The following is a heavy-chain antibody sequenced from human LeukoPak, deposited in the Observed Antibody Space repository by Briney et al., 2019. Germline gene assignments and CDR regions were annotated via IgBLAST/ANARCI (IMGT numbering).Heavy chain of an antibody. V-gene: IGHV3-23*01. CDR3: AISRDGYNLRYFDY. CDR1: GFTFSDYY. D-gene: IGHD5-24*01. J-gene: IGHJ4*02. CDR2: ISGSGGST. Sequence: GGSLRLSCAASGFTFSDYYKSWVRQAPGKGLEWVSAISGSGGSTYYADSVKGRFTISRDNSKNTLYLQMNSLRAEDTAVYYCAISRDGYNLRYFDYWGQGTLVTVSS.